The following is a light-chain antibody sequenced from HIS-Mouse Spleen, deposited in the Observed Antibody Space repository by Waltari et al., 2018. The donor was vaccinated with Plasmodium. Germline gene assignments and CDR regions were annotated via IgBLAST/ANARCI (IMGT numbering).Light chain of an antibody. V-gene: IGKV3-11*01. CDR1: QSVSSY. J-gene: IGKJ4*01. Sequence: EIVLTQSPATLSLSPGERATLSCRASQSVSSYLAWYQQKPGQAPRLLSYDASSRATGIPARFSGIGSGTDFTLTISSLEPEDFAVYYCQQRSNWPRVLTFGGGTKVEIK. CDR3: QQRSNWPRVLT. CDR2: DAS.